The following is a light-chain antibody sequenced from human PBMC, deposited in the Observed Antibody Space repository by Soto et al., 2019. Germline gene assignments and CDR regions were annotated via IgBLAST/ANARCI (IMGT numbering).Light chain of an antibody. CDR2: GAS. CDR1: QSVSSSY. J-gene: IGKJ2*01. Sequence: EIVLTQSPATLSLSPGERATLSCRASQSVSSSYLAWYQQKPGQAPRLLIYGASGRATGIPDRFSGSGSGTDFTLTISRLEPEDFAVYYCQQYSGSLYTFGQGTKLEIK. CDR3: QQYSGSLYT. V-gene: IGKV3-20*01.